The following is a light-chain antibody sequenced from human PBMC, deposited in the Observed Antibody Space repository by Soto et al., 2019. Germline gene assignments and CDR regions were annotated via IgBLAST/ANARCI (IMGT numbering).Light chain of an antibody. CDR1: SSDVGGYNF. Sequence: QSALTQPASVSGSPGQSITISCTGTSSDVGGYNFVSWYQQHPGKAPKLMIYDVTNRPSGVSNRFSGSKSGNTASLTISGLQAEDEADYYCISYTSSNTLVFGGGTKVTVL. V-gene: IGLV2-14*01. J-gene: IGLJ2*01. CDR3: ISYTSSNTLV. CDR2: DVT.